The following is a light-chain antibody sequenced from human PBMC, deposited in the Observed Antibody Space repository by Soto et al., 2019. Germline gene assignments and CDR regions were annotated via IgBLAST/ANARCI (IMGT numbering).Light chain of an antibody. J-gene: IGKJ5*01. V-gene: IGKV1-39*01. CDR3: QQSYSTPPIP. Sequence: DGQMTQSPTSLAASVVDGVTITCRASQSISSYLNWYQQKPGKAPKLLIYAASSLQSGVPSRFSGSGSGTDFTLTISSLQPEDFATYYCQQSYSTPPIPFGQGTRLEIK. CDR2: AAS. CDR1: QSISSY.